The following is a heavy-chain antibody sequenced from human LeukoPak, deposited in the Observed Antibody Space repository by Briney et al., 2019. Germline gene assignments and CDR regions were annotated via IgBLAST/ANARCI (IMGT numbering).Heavy chain of an antibody. CDR3: ARDLYSSSWHGNY. Sequence: GGSLRLSCAASGFTFSSYSMNWVRQAPGKGLEWVSSISSSSYIYYADSVKGRFTISRDNAKNSLYLQMNSLRAEDTAVYYCARDLYSSSWHGNYWGQGTLVTVSS. D-gene: IGHD6-13*01. J-gene: IGHJ4*02. CDR2: ISSSSYI. V-gene: IGHV3-21*01. CDR1: GFTFSSYS.